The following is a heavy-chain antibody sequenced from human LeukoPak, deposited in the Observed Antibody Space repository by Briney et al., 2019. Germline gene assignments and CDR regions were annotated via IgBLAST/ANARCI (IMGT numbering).Heavy chain of an antibody. V-gene: IGHV1-18*01. CDR2: ISAYNGNT. D-gene: IGHD1-26*01. J-gene: IGHJ4*02. CDR1: GYTFTSYG. Sequence: GASVKVSCKASGYTFTSYGISWVRQAPGQGLEWMGWISAYNGNTNYAQKLQGRVTMTTDTSTSTAYMELSSLRSEDTAVYYCATGLLDIDWELLPFDYRGQGTLVTVSS. CDR3: ATGLLDIDWELLPFDY.